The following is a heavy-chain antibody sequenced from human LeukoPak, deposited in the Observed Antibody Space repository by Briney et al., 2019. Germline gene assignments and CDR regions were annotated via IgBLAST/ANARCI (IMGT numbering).Heavy chain of an antibody. CDR1: GFTFSSYG. CDR2: ISYDGSK. Sequence: PGRSLRLSCAASGFTFSSYGMHWVRQAPGKGLEWVAVISYDGSKYYADSVKGRFTISRDNSKNTLYLQMNSPRAEDTAVYYCAKEGSYWGQGTLVTVSS. CDR3: AKEGSY. J-gene: IGHJ4*02. D-gene: IGHD3-10*01. V-gene: IGHV3-30*18.